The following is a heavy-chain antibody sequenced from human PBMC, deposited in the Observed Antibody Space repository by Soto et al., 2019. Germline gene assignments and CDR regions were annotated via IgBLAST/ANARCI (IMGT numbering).Heavy chain of an antibody. CDR3: ARGDPIYYYDSSGYFDFDY. CDR1: GYTFTSYG. V-gene: IGHV1-18*01. CDR2: ISAYNGNT. D-gene: IGHD3-22*01. Sequence: GASVKVSCKASGYTFTSYGISWVRQATGQGLEWMGWISAYNGNTNYAQKLQGRVTMTTDTSTSTAYMELRSLRSDDTAVYYCARGDPIYYYDSSGYFDFDYWGQGTLVTVSS. J-gene: IGHJ4*02.